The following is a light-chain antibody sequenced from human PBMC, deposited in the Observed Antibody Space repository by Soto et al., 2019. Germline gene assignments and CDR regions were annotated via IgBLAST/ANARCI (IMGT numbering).Light chain of an antibody. Sequence: QSALAQPASVSGSPGQSITISCTGTSSDIGSYNLGSWYRQDPGKAPKLIIYEVNKRPSGVSNRFSGSKSGNTASLTISGLQAEDEADYYCCSYAGDSTWVFGGGTKLTVL. CDR2: EVN. CDR3: CSYAGDSTWV. J-gene: IGLJ2*01. V-gene: IGLV2-23*02. CDR1: SSDIGSYNL.